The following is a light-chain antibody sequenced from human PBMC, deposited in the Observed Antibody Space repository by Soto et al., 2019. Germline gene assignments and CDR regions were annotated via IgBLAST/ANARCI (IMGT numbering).Light chain of an antibody. V-gene: IGKV3-15*01. Sequence: EIVLTQSPVTLSVSPGERATLSCRASQSVRSNLAWYQQKPGQAPSILFYGATTRATGIPVRFSASGSGTEFTLTISSLESEDFAVYFCHHYDHWAWTFGQGTKVEIK. CDR2: GAT. CDR3: HHYDHWAWT. J-gene: IGKJ1*01. CDR1: QSVRSN.